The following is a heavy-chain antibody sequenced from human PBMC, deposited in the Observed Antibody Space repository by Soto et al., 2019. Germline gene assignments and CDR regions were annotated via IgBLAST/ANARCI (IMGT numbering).Heavy chain of an antibody. CDR2: IRGGGDTT. D-gene: IGHD3-10*01. CDR1: GFTFNNYA. J-gene: IGHJ4*01. CDR3: AKGLGGSGSLTPRVDF. V-gene: IGHV3-23*01. Sequence: EVQLLESGGGLVQPGGSLRLSCAASGFTFNNYAMTWVRQAPGKGLEWVSAIRGGGDTTSYADSVKGRFTVSRDGSKNTLYLPMSSLRAEDTALYDGAKGLGGSGSLTPRVDFWGHGTLGTVSS.